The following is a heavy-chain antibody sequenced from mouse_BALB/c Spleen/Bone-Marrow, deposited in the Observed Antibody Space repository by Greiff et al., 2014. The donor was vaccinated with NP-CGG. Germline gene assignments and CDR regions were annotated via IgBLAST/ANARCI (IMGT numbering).Heavy chain of an antibody. D-gene: IGHD2-4*01. Sequence: QVQLKESGAELARPGASVKLSCKASGYTFTSYWMQWVKQRPGQGLEWIGAIYPGDGDTRYTQKFKGKATLTADKSSSTAYMQLRCVGRGASAFYNVSRDYPSLVYGGQGPPLTYSS. CDR1: GYTFTSYW. CDR3: SRDYPSLVY. V-gene: IGHV1-87*01. CDR2: IYPGDGDT. J-gene: IGHJ2*01.